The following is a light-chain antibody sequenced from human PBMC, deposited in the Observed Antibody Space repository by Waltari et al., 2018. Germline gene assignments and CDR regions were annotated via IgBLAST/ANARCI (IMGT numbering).Light chain of an antibody. Sequence: QSALTQPRSVSGSPGQSVTISCTGTSRDVGGYDFVSWYQQPPGKAPKLIIYDVNKRPSGVPDRFSGSKSGNTASLTIAGLQAEDETDYYCCSYAGTYTFVLFGGGTRLTVL. J-gene: IGLJ2*01. CDR3: CSYAGTYTFVL. CDR2: DVN. V-gene: IGLV2-11*01. CDR1: SRDVGGYDF.